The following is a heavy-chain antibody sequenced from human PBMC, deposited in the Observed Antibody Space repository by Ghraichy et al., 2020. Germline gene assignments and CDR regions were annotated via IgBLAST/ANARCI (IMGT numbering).Heavy chain of an antibody. V-gene: IGHV3-7*03. CDR1: GFTFSIYW. D-gene: IGHD4-17*01. CDR2: INQDGGQK. J-gene: IGHJ4*02. Sequence: LSLTCAASGFTFSIYWMTWVRQAPGKGLEWVANINQDGGQKFYVDSVKGRFTISRDNAKNSLYLQMNSLRAEDTAVYYCRGIYDYGDYFDYWGQGTLVTVSS. CDR3: RGIYDYGDYFDY.